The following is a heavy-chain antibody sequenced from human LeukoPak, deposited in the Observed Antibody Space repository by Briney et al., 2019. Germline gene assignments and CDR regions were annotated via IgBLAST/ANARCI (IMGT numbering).Heavy chain of an antibody. CDR2: ITSDGRST. Sequence: GGSLRLSCAAAGFTFSSYWMHWVRQAPGKGLVWVSRITSDGRSTSHADSVRGRFTISRDNAKNTLFLQMNSLRAEDTAVYYCAGGSPTSLDYWGQRALVTVSS. CDR3: AGGSPTSLDY. CDR1: GFTFSSYW. J-gene: IGHJ4*02. V-gene: IGHV3-74*01. D-gene: IGHD4-11*01.